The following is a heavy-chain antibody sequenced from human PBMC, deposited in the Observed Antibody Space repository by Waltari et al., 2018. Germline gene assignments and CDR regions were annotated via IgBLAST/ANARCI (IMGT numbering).Heavy chain of an antibody. D-gene: IGHD6-19*01. V-gene: IGHV4-59*01. J-gene: IGHJ4*02. CDR1: GGSLSSYH. Sequence: QVQLQESGSGLVMPSETLPLTGPVSGGSLSSYHWSWIRQPPGKGLEWIGYIYYSGSTNYNPSLKSRVTISVDTSKNQFSLKLSSVTAADTAVYYCARVTFSGLDYWGQGTLVTVSS. CDR2: IYYSGST. CDR3: ARVTFSGLDY.